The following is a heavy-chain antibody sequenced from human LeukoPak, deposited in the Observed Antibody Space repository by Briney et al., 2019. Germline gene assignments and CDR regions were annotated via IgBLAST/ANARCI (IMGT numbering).Heavy chain of an antibody. CDR3: ARASIAAADTVWFDP. J-gene: IGHJ5*02. D-gene: IGHD6-13*01. CDR1: GGSISNYY. V-gene: IGHV4-59*01. Sequence: SETLSLTCTVSGGSISNYYWSWIRQPPGKGLEWIGYIYYTGSTNYNPSLKSRVTISVDTSKNQFSLKMRSVTAADTALYYCARASIAAADTVWFDPWGQGTLVTVSS. CDR2: IYYTGST.